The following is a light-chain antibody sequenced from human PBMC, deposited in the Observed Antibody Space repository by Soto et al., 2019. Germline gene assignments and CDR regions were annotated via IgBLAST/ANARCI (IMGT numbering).Light chain of an antibody. V-gene: IGKV1-39*01. J-gene: IGKJ5*01. CDR1: QSISSY. CDR3: QQSYRIPIT. Sequence: DIQMTQSPSSLSASAGDRVTITCRASQSISSYLNWFQQTPGKAPKLLIYTASNLQSGVPSRFSGSGSGTEFTLTITSLQPEDVAIYFCQQSYRIPITFVQGTRLEIK. CDR2: TAS.